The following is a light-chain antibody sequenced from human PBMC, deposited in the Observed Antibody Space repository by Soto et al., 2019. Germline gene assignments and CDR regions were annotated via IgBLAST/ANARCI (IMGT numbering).Light chain of an antibody. V-gene: IGKV1-5*03. Sequence: DIHITQSPSTLSGYVGDRVTITCRASQTISSWLAWYQQKPGKAPKLLIYKAPTLKSGVPSRFSGSGSGTEFTLTISSLQPDDFATYYCQHYNSYSEAFGQGTKVDIK. CDR2: KAP. J-gene: IGKJ1*01. CDR3: QHYNSYSEA. CDR1: QTISSW.